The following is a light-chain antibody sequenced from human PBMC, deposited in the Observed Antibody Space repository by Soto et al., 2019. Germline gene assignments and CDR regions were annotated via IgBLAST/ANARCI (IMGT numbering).Light chain of an antibody. CDR1: NSVVGAYNY. CDR2: DVS. CDR3: SSYTTSYTYV. Sequence: QSALTQPASVSGSPGQSITISCTGTNSVVGAYNYVSWFQQHPGKAPKLMVYDVSNRPSGVSNRFSGSKSGNTASLTISGLQAEDEADYYCSSYTTSYTYVFGDGTKVTVL. V-gene: IGLV2-14*03. J-gene: IGLJ1*01.